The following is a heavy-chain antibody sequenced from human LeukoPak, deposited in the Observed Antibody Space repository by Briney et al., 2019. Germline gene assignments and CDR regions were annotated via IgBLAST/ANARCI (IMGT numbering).Heavy chain of an antibody. J-gene: IGHJ6*02. CDR3: ARDQALDFWSGYYSLYYGMDV. D-gene: IGHD3-3*01. CDR2: IYYSGST. CDR1: GGSISSGGYY. Sequence: SETLSLTCTVSGGSISSGGYYWSWIRQHPGKGLEWIGYIYYSGSTYYNPSLKSRVTISVDTSENQFSLKLSSVTAADTAVYYCARDQALDFWSGYYSLYYGMDVWGQGTTVTVSS. V-gene: IGHV4-31*03.